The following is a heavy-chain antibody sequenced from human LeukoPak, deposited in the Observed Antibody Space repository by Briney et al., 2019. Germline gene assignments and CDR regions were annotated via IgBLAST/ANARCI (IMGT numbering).Heavy chain of an antibody. CDR3: AGDGGSWNDAELDS. V-gene: IGHV3-48*03. Sequence: GGSLRLSCAASGFTFSSYEMNWVRQAPGKGLEWVSYISTGASTIYYADSVRGRFTISRDNAKNSLYLQMDSLRVEDTAVYYCAGDGGSWNDAELDSWGQGTLVTVSS. J-gene: IGHJ5*01. CDR1: GFTFSSYE. CDR2: ISTGASTI. D-gene: IGHD1-1*01.